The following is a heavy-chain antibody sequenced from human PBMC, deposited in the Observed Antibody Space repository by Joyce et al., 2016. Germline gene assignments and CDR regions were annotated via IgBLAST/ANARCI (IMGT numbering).Heavy chain of an antibody. CDR3: AKDPGHCFSTFCYDYY. D-gene: IGHD2-2*01. V-gene: IGHV3-23*01. J-gene: IGHJ4*02. CDR2: ISNGGDT. CDR1: GFTFSSYG. Sequence: EVQLLESGGGLVQPGGSLRLSCAASGFTFSSYGMSWVRQAPGKGLEWLSLISNGGDTYYADSVKGRFTISRDNSKNTLYLQMNSLRAEDTAVYFCAKDPGHCFSTFCYDYYWGQGSLVTVSA.